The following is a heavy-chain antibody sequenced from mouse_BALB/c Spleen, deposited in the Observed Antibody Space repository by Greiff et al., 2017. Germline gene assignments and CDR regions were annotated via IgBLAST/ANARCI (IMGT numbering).Heavy chain of an antibody. Sequence: DVQLVESGGGLVKPGGSLKLSCAASGFTFSDYYMYWVRQTPEKRLEWVATISDGGSYTYYPDSVKGRFTISRDNAKNNLYLQMSSLKSEDTAMYYCAGEGGTGYFDDWGQGTTLTVSS. CDR1: GFTFSDYY. CDR3: AGEGGTGYFDD. D-gene: IGHD2-14*01. CDR2: ISDGGSYT. J-gene: IGHJ2*01. V-gene: IGHV5-4*02.